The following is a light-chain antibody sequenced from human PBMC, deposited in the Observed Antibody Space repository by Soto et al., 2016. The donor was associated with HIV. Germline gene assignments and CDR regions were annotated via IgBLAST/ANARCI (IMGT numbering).Light chain of an antibody. Sequence: SYELTPPPSVSVSPGQTARITCSGDKLWEKYVSWYQQKPGQSPVLVIYQDTMRPSGIPERFSGSNSGNTATLTISGTQTMDEADYYCQAWDSSTGVFGGGTELTVL. J-gene: IGLJ2*01. CDR2: QDT. V-gene: IGLV3-1*01. CDR3: QAWDSSTGV. CDR1: KLWEKY.